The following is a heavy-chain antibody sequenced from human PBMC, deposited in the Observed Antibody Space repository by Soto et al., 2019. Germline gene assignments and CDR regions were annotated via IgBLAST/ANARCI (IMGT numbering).Heavy chain of an antibody. Sequence: PGGSLRLSCAASGFTVRSNYMTWVRQAPGKGLEWVSIINTYGSTYYADSVKGRFTISRDTSKMFLQMNSLRAEDTAVYYCATRTDPYYYAMNVWGQGTTVTVSS. CDR2: INTYGST. CDR3: ATRTDPYYYAMNV. V-gene: IGHV3-53*01. J-gene: IGHJ6*02. D-gene: IGHD4-17*01. CDR1: GFTVRSNY.